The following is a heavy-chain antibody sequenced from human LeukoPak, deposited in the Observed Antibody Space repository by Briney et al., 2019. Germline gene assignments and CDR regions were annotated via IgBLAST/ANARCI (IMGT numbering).Heavy chain of an antibody. D-gene: IGHD3-16*01. J-gene: IGHJ6*02. CDR2: VFFTGTT. V-gene: IGHV4-39*01. Sequence: SETLSLTCTVSGGPISGSGYYWGWVRQPPGKGLEWIASVFFTGTTYYTPSLKSRLTISVDTSKNQFSLQLSSVTAADTAVYYCARLGGSHGMDVWGQGTTVTVSS. CDR3: ARLGGSHGMDV. CDR1: GGPISGSGYY.